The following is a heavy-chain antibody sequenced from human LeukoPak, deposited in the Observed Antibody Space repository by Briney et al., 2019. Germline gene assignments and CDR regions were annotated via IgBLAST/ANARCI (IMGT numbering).Heavy chain of an antibody. CDR2: IRYDGRNK. CDR1: GFTFSSYG. V-gene: IGHV3-30*02. Sequence: PGGSLRLSCATSGFTFSSYGMHWVRQAPGKGLEWVAFIRYDGRNKYYADSVKGRFAISRDNSKNTLYLQMNSLRAEDTAVYYCAKDTYYYDNSGYSGAFDIWGQGTMVTVSS. J-gene: IGHJ3*02. CDR3: AKDTYYYDNSGYSGAFDI. D-gene: IGHD3-22*01.